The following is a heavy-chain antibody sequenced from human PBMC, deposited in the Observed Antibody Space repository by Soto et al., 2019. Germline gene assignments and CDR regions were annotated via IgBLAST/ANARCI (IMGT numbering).Heavy chain of an antibody. D-gene: IGHD3-22*01. CDR2: FDPADGET. CDR3: AAVRRTYHFARSALSAGAFDF. Sequence: QVQLVQSGPEVKKPGASVKVSCKVSGDTLTELAMHWVRQTPGKGLEWMGGFDPADGETIYAQKFEGRGTLSWDTSTDSAYIELSSLRSGDTAVFYCAAVRRTYHFARSALSAGAFDFWGQGTMVTASS. CDR1: GDTLTELA. J-gene: IGHJ3*01. V-gene: IGHV1-24*01.